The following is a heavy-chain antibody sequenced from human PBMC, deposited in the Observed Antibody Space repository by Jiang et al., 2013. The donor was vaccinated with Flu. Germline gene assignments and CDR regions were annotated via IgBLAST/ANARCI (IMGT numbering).Heavy chain of an antibody. CDR3: ARDRLDYGDSGGFDY. J-gene: IGHJ4*02. CDR1: GDSVPSNSAA. CDR2: TYYRSKWYN. V-gene: IGHV6-1*01. Sequence: SQTLSLTCAISGDSVPSNSAAWNWIRQSPSRGLEWLGRTYYRSKWYNDYAVSVKSRITINPDTSKNQFSPQLNSVTPEDTAVYYCARDRLDYGDSGGFDYWGQGTLVTVSS. D-gene: IGHD4-17*01.